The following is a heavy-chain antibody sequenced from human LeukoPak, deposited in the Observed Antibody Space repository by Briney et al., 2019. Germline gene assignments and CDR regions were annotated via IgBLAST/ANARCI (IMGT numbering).Heavy chain of an antibody. CDR1: GFTFDDYA. Sequence: PGGSLRLSCAASGFTFDDYAMHWVRQAPGKGLEWVSLISWDGGSTYYADSVRGRFTISRDNAKNSLYLQMNSLRAEDTAFYYCARGIGDGDNWFDPWGQGTLVTVSS. V-gene: IGHV3-43D*03. CDR3: ARGIGDGDNWFDP. J-gene: IGHJ5*02. CDR2: ISWDGGST. D-gene: IGHD2-21*01.